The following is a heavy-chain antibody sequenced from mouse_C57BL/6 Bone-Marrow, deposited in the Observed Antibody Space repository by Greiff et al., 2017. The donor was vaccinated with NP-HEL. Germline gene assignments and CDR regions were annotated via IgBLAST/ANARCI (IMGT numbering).Heavy chain of an antibody. Sequence: VQLQQPGAELVRPGSSVKLSCKASGYTFTSYWMHWVKQRPIQGLEWIGNIDPSDSETHYNQKFKDKATLTVDKSSSTAYMQLSSLTSEDSAVYYCARRGRDGNYVLSRNFGGWGTGTTVTVAS. V-gene: IGHV1-52*01. CDR2: IDPSDSET. CDR1: GYTFTSYW. CDR3: ARRGRDGNYVLSRNFGG. J-gene: IGHJ1*03. D-gene: IGHD2-1*01.